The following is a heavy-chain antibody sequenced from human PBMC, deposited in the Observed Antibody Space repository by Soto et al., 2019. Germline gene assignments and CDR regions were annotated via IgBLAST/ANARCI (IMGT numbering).Heavy chain of an antibody. V-gene: IGHV1-18*01. J-gene: IGHJ4*01. D-gene: IGHD3-3*01. CDR1: GYTFTSYG. CDR3: ARVFGVVIIPDYYFDY. CDR2: ISAYNGNT. Sequence: GASVKVSCKASGYTFTSYGISWVRQAPGQGLERMGWISAYNGNTNYAQKLQGRVTMTTDTSTSTAYMELRSLRSDDTAVYYCARVFGVVIIPDYYFDYWGHGTLVTVSS.